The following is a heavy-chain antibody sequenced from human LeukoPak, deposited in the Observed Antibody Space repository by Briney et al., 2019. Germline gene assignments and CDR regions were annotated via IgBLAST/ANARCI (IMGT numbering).Heavy chain of an antibody. CDR1: GGSISSSSYY. V-gene: IGHV4-39*07. J-gene: IGHJ4*02. CDR3: AKGRKGFFDY. CDR2: IYYSGST. Sequence: SETLSLTCTVSGGSISSSSYYWGWIRQPPGKGLEWIGSIYYSGSTYYNPSLKSRVTISVDTSKNQFSLKLSSVTAADTAVYYCAKGRKGFFDYWGQGTLVTVSS.